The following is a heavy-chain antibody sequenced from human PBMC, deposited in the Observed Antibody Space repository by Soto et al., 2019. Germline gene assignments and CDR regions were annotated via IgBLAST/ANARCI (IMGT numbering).Heavy chain of an antibody. Sequence: SETLSLTCTVSGGSISSYYWSWIRQPPGKGLEWIGYIYYSGSTNYNPSLKSRVTISVDTSKNQFSLKLSSVTAADTAVYYCARARRPRENWFDPWGQGTLVTVSS. CDR3: ARARRPRENWFDP. CDR2: IYYSGST. J-gene: IGHJ5*02. V-gene: IGHV4-59*01. CDR1: GGSISSYY.